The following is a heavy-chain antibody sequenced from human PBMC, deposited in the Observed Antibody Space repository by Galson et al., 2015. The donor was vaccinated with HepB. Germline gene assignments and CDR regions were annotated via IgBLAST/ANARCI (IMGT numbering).Heavy chain of an antibody. Sequence: SVKVSCKASGYTFTGYGISWVRQAPGQGLEWMGWISAYNGNTNYAQKLQGRVTMTTDTSTSTAYMELRSLRSDDTAVYYCARENGYCSGGSCYSEASFDYWGQGTLVTVSS. D-gene: IGHD2-15*01. J-gene: IGHJ4*02. V-gene: IGHV1-18*01. CDR2: ISAYNGNT. CDR1: GYTFTGYG. CDR3: ARENGYCSGGSCYSEASFDY.